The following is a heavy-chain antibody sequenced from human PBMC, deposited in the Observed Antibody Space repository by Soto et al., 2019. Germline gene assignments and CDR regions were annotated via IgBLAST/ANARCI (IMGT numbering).Heavy chain of an antibody. Sequence: ASVKVSFKVPKNTLTELTIDWLRQAPGKGLEWMGRSAPEEGEPIYPQKSQGRVSMTGDPSTDTAYMELTSLRFEDTAVYFCAADRKIVGTIGAFDFWGQGTQVTVSS. D-gene: IGHD1-26*01. CDR2: SAPEEGEP. CDR1: KNTLTELT. CDR3: AADRKIVGTIGAFDF. V-gene: IGHV1-24*01. J-gene: IGHJ4*02.